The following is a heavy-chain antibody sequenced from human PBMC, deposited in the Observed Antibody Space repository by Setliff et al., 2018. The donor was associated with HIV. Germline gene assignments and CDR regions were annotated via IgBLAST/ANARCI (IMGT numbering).Heavy chain of an antibody. V-gene: IGHV3-53*01. CDR1: GFTVSDTH. D-gene: IGHD3-16*01. CDR2: IYSDGRT. CDR3: AKGVKWLDP. J-gene: IGHJ5*02. Sequence: LRLSCAASGFTVSDTHMTWVRQAPGKGLQWVSFIYSDGRTYYAESVKGRFTISRDDSKNTLYLQMHSLRVEDTAAYYCAKGVKWLDPWGQGIQVTVSS.